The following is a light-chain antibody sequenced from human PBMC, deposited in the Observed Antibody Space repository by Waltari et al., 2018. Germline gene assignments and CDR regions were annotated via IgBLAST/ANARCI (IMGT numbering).Light chain of an antibody. CDR2: WAS. CDR1: QTVFYSSTNKNY. J-gene: IGKJ2*01. Sequence: DIVMTQSPDSLAVSLGEGATVNCKSSQTVFYSSTNKNYLAWYQQKPGQPPELLLYWASTRESGVPDRFSGSGSETDFTLTISSLQAEDVAVYYCQQYYSTPPTFGQGTKLEI. CDR3: QQYYSTPPT. V-gene: IGKV4-1*01.